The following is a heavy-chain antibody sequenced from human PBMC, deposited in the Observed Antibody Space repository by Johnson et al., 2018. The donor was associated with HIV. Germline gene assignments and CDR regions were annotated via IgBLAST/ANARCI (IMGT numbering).Heavy chain of an antibody. CDR2: IRSKTDGGTT. J-gene: IGHJ3*02. Sequence: VQLVESGGGVVQPGRSLRLSCAASGFTFSNAWMNWVRQAPGKGLEWVGRIRSKTDGGTTEYAAPVKGRFTVSRDDSKNTLYLQMNSLRAEDTAVYYCAKDGAAAGTVGADAFDIWGQGTMVTVSS. V-gene: IGHV3-15*01. D-gene: IGHD6-25*01. CDR1: GFTFSNAW. CDR3: AKDGAAAGTVGADAFDI.